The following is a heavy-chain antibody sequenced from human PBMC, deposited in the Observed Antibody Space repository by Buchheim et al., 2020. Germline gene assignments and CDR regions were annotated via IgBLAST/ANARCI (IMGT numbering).Heavy chain of an antibody. CDR2: INTGSGAT. D-gene: IGHD6-6*01. J-gene: IGHJ4*02. CDR1: GYTFTNYE. V-gene: IGHV1-18*01. CDR3: AKTKFRSSSSTLDF. Sequence: QVQLVQSGAEVKKPGASVKVSCKASGYTFTNYEISWVRQAPGQGLEWMGWINTGSGATYYAQTLQGRVTMTTDPSTSTVYMELRSLRSDDTAVYYCAKTKFRSSSSTLDFWGQGTL.